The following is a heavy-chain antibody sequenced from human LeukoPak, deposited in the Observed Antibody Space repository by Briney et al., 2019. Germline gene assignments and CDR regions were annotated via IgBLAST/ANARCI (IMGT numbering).Heavy chain of an antibody. Sequence: SETLSLTCTLSGASMRSDYWSWIRQPPGKGLEWIGYIYYDGSTTYNPSLKSRVTISVDTSKNQFSVKLTSVTAADTAVYYCSTDSSEWVAQHLDPWGEGSLVTVSS. CDR3: STDSSEWVAQHLDP. CDR2: IYYDGST. D-gene: IGHD6-19*01. V-gene: IGHV4-59*01. CDR1: GASMRSDY. J-gene: IGHJ5*02.